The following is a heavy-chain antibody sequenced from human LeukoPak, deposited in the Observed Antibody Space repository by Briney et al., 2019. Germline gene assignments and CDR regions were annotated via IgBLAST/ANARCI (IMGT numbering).Heavy chain of an antibody. D-gene: IGHD2-15*01. J-gene: IGHJ5*02. Sequence: GGSLRLSCAASGFTFSGYGMHWVRQAPGKGLEWVAFIRHDGSNKYYADSVKGRFTISRDNSKNTLYLQMNSLRAEDTAVYYCARDTQDIVVVVAATPGYWFDPWGQGTLVTVSS. CDR2: IRHDGSNK. V-gene: IGHV3-30*02. CDR1: GFTFSGYG. CDR3: ARDTQDIVVVVAATPGYWFDP.